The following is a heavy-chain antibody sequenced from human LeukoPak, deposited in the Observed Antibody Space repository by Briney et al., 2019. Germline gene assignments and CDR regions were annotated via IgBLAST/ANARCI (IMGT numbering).Heavy chain of an antibody. Sequence: ASVRVSCKASGYPFTTYDINWVRKATGQGLEWMGWMNPSSGYTGYSQKFQGRVTMTWNTSITTAYLELSSLRTEDTAAYYCARISAHNCYFDLCGRGTLVTVSS. J-gene: IGHJ2*01. CDR2: MNPSSGYT. CDR1: GYPFTTYD. CDR3: ARISAHNCYFDL. V-gene: IGHV1-8*01.